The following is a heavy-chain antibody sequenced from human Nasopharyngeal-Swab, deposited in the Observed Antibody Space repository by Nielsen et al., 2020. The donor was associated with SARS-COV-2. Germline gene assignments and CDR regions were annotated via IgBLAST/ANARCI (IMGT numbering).Heavy chain of an antibody. D-gene: IGHD1-26*01. CDR3: ARDQFYSGSYLGFAFDI. J-gene: IGHJ3*02. V-gene: IGHV3-23*01. CDR1: GFTFSSYA. CDR2: ISGSGGST. Sequence: GGSLRLSCAASGFTFSSYAMTWVRQAPGKGLEWVSTISGSGGSTYYADSVKGRFTISRDNSKNTLYLQMNSLRAEDTAVYYCARDQFYSGSYLGFAFDIWGQGTMVTVSS.